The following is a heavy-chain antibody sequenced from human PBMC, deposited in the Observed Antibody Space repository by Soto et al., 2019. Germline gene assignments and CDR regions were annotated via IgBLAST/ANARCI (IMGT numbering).Heavy chain of an antibody. Sequence: EVQLVESGGGLVQPGGSLRLSCAASGFTFSTYWMHWVRQAPGKGLVWVSRINSDGSSTTYADSVKGRFTISRDNAKNTLYLQMNSLRAEESAVYYCARVAGVNGDYVNWFDPWGQRTLVTVSS. CDR2: INSDGSST. CDR3: ARVAGVNGDYVNWFDP. V-gene: IGHV3-74*01. CDR1: GFTFSTYW. J-gene: IGHJ5*02. D-gene: IGHD4-17*01.